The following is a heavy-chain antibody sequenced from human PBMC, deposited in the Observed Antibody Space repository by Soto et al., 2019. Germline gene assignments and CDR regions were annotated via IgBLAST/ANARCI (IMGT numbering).Heavy chain of an antibody. CDR3: ARDLVFSHYGDSHWFDP. CDR1: GFTYSTYT. CDR2: ISYDGNNK. V-gene: IGHV3-30-3*01. J-gene: IGHJ5*02. Sequence: GGSLRLSCAASGFTYSTYTMHWVRQAPGKGLEWVAVISYDGNNKFYADSVKGRFTISRDSTKQTLYLQMNSLRPDDTAMYYCARDLVFSHYGDSHWFDPWGQGPLVTVSS. D-gene: IGHD4-17*01.